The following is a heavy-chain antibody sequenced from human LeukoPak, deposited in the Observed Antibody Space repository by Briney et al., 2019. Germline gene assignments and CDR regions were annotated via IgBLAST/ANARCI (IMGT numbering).Heavy chain of an antibody. CDR3: AREAYGDYLRRWYFDL. CDR2: ISSSSSYT. J-gene: IGHJ2*01. Sequence: GGSLRLSCAASGFTFSDYYMSWIRQAPGKGLEWVSYISSSSSYTNSADSVKGRFTISRDNAKNSLYLQMNSLRAEDTAVYYCAREAYGDYLRRWYFDLWGRGTLDTVSS. CDR1: GFTFSDYY. V-gene: IGHV3-11*06. D-gene: IGHD4-17*01.